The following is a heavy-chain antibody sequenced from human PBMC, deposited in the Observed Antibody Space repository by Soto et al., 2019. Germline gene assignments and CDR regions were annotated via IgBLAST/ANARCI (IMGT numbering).Heavy chain of an antibody. CDR1: GFALSTYA. J-gene: IGHJ5*02. CDR3: ARFRWLLSHAWFDP. V-gene: IGHV3-21*01. Sequence: AGGSLRLSCAGSGFALSTYAMNWVRQAPGKGLEWVASISSGSEYIYYADSVKGRFTISRDDAKNSVYLQLTNLRAGDSAVYYCARFRWLLSHAWFDPWGQGTLVTVSS. CDR2: ISSGSEYI. D-gene: IGHD3-3*01.